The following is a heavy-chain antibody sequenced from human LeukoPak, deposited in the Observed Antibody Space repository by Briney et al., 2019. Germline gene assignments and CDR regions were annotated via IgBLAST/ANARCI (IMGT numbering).Heavy chain of an antibody. CDR3: ARGGYTFGYGLYYFDY. Sequence: GSLRLSCAASGFTFSSYWMSWVRQAPGKGLEWVANIKQDGSEKYYVDSVRGRFTISRDNAKNSLYLQMNSLRAEDPAVYFCARGGYTFGYGLYYFDYWGQGTLVTVSS. CDR1: GFTFSSYW. J-gene: IGHJ4*02. D-gene: IGHD5-18*01. V-gene: IGHV3-7*01. CDR2: IKQDGSEK.